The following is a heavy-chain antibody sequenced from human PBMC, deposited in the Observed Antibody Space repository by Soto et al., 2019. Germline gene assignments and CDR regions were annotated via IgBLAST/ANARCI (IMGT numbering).Heavy chain of an antibody. CDR1: GYTFTSYA. V-gene: IGHV1-3*01. J-gene: IGHJ4*02. CDR2: INAGNGNT. D-gene: IGHD2-21*02. Sequence: GASVKVSCKASGYTFTSYAMHWVRQAPGQRLEWMGWINAGNGNTKYSRKFQGRVTMTRDTSTSTVYMELSSLRSEDTAVYYCARYHSLTALDYWGQGTLVTVSS. CDR3: ARYHSLTALDY.